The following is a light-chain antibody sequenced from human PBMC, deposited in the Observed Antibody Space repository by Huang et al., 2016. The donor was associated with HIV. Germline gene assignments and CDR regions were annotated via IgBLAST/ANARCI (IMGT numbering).Light chain of an antibody. CDR3: QQAISFPLT. CDR1: QGIGSW. J-gene: IGKJ4*01. Sequence: DIQMNQSPFSVSASIGDRVTLTCRASQGIGSWLDWYPQKPGRSSKLLIYAASTFQSGVPSRFSGTGSGSDFTLTICTLQPEDFATYYCQQAISFPLTFGGGTKVEIK. V-gene: IGKV1-12*01. CDR2: AAS.